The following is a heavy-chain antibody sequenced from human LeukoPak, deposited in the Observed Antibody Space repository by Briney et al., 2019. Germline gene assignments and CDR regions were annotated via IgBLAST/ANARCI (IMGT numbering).Heavy chain of an antibody. J-gene: IGHJ6*03. CDR3: ARGVWGCSSTSCYDGYYYYYYMDV. V-gene: IGHV4-59*01. Sequence: SETLSLTCTVSGGSISPYYWNWIRQPPGKGLEWIGYIYYSGSTNYGPSLKSRVTILVDTSKNQFSLKLSSVTAADTAVYYCARGVWGCSSTSCYDGYYYYYYMDVWGKGTTVTVSS. D-gene: IGHD2-2*01. CDR1: GGSISPYY. CDR2: IYYSGST.